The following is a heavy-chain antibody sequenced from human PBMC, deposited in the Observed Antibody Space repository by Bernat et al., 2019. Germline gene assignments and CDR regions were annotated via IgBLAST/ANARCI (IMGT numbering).Heavy chain of an antibody. CDR3: AREEQQRVLLGFDY. Sequence: QVQLVESGGGVVQPGRSLRLSCAASGFTFSSYAMHWVRQAPGKGLEWVAVISYDGSNKYYADSGKGRFTISRDNAKNTLYLQMNSLRAEDTAVYYCAREEQQRVLLGFDYWGQGTLVTVSS. D-gene: IGHD6-13*01. J-gene: IGHJ4*02. V-gene: IGHV3-30-3*01. CDR1: GFTFSSYA. CDR2: ISYDGSNK.